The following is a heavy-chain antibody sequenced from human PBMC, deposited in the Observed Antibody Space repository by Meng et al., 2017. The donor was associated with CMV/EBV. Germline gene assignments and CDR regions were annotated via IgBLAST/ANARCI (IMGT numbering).Heavy chain of an antibody. V-gene: IGHV3-21*01. Sequence: GESLKISCAASGFDFSNHIMNWVRQAPGKGLERDCSISGSSTYTHYADAVKGRFTISRDNARNSLSLEMTSLRAEDTAVYYCARDIAAAGTYYYFFAMDVWGQGTTVTVSS. CDR3: ARDIAAAGTYYYFFAMDV. CDR2: ISGSSTYT. D-gene: IGHD6-13*01. CDR1: GFDFSNHI. J-gene: IGHJ6*02.